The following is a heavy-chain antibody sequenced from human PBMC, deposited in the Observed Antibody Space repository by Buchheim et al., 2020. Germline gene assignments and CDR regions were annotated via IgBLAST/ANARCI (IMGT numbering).Heavy chain of an antibody. D-gene: IGHD2-15*01. J-gene: IGHJ6*02. CDR3: ARDRMACSGGSCRYYYYYGMDV. V-gene: IGHV3-7*01. CDR2: IKQDGSEK. Sequence: EVQLVESGGGLVQPGGSLRLSCAASGFTFSSYWMSWVRQAPGKGLEWVANIKQDGSEKYYVDSVKGRFTISRDNAKNSLYLQMNSLRAEDTAVYYCARDRMACSGGSCRYYYYYGMDVWGQGTT. CDR1: GFTFSSYW.